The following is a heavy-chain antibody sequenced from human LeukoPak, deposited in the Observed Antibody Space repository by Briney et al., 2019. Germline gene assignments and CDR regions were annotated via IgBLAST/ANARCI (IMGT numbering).Heavy chain of an antibody. CDR3: ARVVVVAATPNFDY. CDR2: INPNSGGT. V-gene: IGHV1-2*02. Sequence: ASVKVSCKASGYTFTGYYMHWVRQATGQGLEWMGWINPNSGGTNYAQKFQGRVTMTRDTSISTAYMELSRLRSDDTAVYYCARVVVVAATPNFDYWGQGTLVTVSS. J-gene: IGHJ4*02. CDR1: GYTFTGYY. D-gene: IGHD2-15*01.